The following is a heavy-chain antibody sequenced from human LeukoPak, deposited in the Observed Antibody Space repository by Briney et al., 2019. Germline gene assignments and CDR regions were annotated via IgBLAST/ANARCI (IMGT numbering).Heavy chain of an antibody. CDR3: ARGPSIQLWSDPYYYYGMDV. CDR1: GGSFSGYY. J-gene: IGHJ6*02. CDR2: INHSGST. Sequence: PSETLSLTCAVYGGSFSGYYWSWIRQPPGKGLEWIGGINHSGSTNYNPSLKSRVTISVDTSKNQFSLKLSSVTAADTAVYYCARGPSIQLWSDPYYYYGMDVWGQGTTVTVSS. V-gene: IGHV4-34*01. D-gene: IGHD5-18*01.